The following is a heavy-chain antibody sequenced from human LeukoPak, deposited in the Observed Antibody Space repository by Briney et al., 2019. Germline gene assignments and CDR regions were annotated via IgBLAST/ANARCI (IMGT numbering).Heavy chain of an antibody. J-gene: IGHJ5*02. CDR1: GFTFSSYS. D-gene: IGHD2-15*01. CDR2: ISSSSSYI. Sequence: PGGSLRLSCAASGFTFSSYSMNWVRQAPGKGLEWVSSISSSSSYIYYADSVKGRFTISRDNTKNSLYLQMNSLRAEDTAVYYCARSPFSLLFNWLDPWGQGTLVTVSS. CDR3: ARSPFSLLFNWLDP. V-gene: IGHV3-21*01.